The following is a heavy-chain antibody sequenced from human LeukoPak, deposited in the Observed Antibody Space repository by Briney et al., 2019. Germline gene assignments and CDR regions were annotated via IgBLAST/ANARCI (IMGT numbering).Heavy chain of an antibody. D-gene: IGHD2-21*02. CDR2: INPSGGST. V-gene: IGHV1-46*01. CDR3: AREDEAYCGGDCSPSY. J-gene: IGHJ4*02. Sequence: VASGKVSSKATGYTFPRSYIQWVGHAPGPGIGWMGQINPSGGSTSYAQKFQGRVTMTRDTSTSTVYMELSSLRSEDTAVYYCAREDEAYCGGDCSPSYWGQGTLVTVSS. CDR1: GYTFPRSY.